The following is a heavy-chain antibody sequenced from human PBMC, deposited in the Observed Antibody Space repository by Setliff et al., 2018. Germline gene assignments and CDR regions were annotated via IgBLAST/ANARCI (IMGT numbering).Heavy chain of an antibody. D-gene: IGHD1-26*01. CDR2: IYFGGNT. Sequence: KPSETLSLTCTVPGGSISDNGYFWGWVRQPPGKGLEWIGNIYFGGNTYFNPSFKSRVTMSIDTSNSQFSLKLSSVTAADTAIYYCARDASASDGRNAFDIWGQGTMVT. CDR3: ARDASASDGRNAFDI. CDR1: GGSISDNGYF. V-gene: IGHV4-39*07. J-gene: IGHJ3*02.